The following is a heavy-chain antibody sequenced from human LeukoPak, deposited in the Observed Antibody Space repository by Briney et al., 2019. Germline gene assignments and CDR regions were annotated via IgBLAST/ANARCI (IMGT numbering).Heavy chain of an antibody. Sequence: GGSLRLSCTASGFTFSSYWMNWVRQAPGKGLEWVANIKHDGSEKYHVDSVKGRFTISRDNAKNSLYLQMNSLRAEDTAVYYCARDRGNQRGYYYYYMDVWGKGTTVTVSS. CDR2: IKHDGSEK. CDR3: ARDRGNQRGYYYYYMDV. CDR1: GFTFSSYW. J-gene: IGHJ6*03. V-gene: IGHV3-7*01. D-gene: IGHD1-14*01.